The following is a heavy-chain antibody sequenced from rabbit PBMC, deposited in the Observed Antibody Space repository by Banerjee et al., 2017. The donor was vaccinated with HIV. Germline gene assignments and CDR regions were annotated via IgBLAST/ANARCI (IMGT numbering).Heavy chain of an antibody. Sequence: QSLEESGGDLVKPGTSLTLTCTASGFSFSSYYMCWVRQAPGKGLEWIACIDAGRSGSTYYASWAKGRFTISRSTSLNTVDLKMTSLTVADTATYFCARDLAGVIGWNFDLWGPGTLVTVS. CDR3: ARDLAGVIGWNFDL. D-gene: IGHD4-1*01. CDR1: GFSFSSYY. J-gene: IGHJ4*01. V-gene: IGHV1S40*01. CDR2: IDAGRSGST.